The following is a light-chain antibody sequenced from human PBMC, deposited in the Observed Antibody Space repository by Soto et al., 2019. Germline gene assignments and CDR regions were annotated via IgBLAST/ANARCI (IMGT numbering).Light chain of an antibody. V-gene: IGKV3-11*01. CDR1: QSVSSY. Sequence: EIVLTQSPATLSLSPGERATLSCRASQSVSSYLAWYQQKPGQAPRLLIYDTSSRATGIPARFSGSGSGTAFTLTISSLEPEDFAVYYCQQRRTWPLTFGGGTKVEIK. CDR3: QQRRTWPLT. CDR2: DTS. J-gene: IGKJ4*01.